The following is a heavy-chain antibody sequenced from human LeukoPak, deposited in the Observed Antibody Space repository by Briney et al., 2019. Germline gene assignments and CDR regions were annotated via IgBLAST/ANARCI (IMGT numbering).Heavy chain of an antibody. V-gene: IGHV3-7*03. J-gene: IGHJ1*01. Sequence: GGSLRLSCAASGFTFSSYWMSWVRQAPGKGLEWVANIKQDGSEKYYVDSVKGRFTISRDNAKNSLSLQMNSLRAEDTAVYYCARVYYGDYGYFQHWGQGTLVTVSS. CDR2: IKQDGSEK. CDR3: ARVYYGDYGYFQH. CDR1: GFTFSSYW. D-gene: IGHD4-17*01.